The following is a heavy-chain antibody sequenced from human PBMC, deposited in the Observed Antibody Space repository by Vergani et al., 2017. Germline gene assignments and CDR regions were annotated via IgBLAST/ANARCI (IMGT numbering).Heavy chain of an antibody. CDR3: ARDGAQAYYMDV. D-gene: IGHD3-16*01. Sequence: EVQLLESGGGLVQPGGSLRLSCAASGFTFSSYAMSWVRQAPGKGLEWVSSISSSSSYIYYADSVKGRFTISRDNAKNSLYLQMNSLRAEDTAVYYCARDGAQAYYMDVWGKGTTVTVSS. CDR2: ISSSSSYI. V-gene: IGHV3-21*01. CDR1: GFTFSSYA. J-gene: IGHJ6*03.